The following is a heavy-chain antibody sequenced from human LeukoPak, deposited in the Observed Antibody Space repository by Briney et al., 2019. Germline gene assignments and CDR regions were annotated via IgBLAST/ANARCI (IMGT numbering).Heavy chain of an antibody. CDR3: ARMVGATTSRRHFDY. CDR2: MNPNSGNT. D-gene: IGHD1-26*01. CDR1: GYTFTDYY. V-gene: IGHV1-8*02. J-gene: IGHJ4*02. Sequence: ASVKVSCKASGYTFTDYYIHWVRQAPGQGLEWMGWMNPNSGNTGYAQKFQGRVTMTRNTSISTAYMELSSLRSEDTAVYYCARMVGATTSRRHFDYWGQGTLVTVSS.